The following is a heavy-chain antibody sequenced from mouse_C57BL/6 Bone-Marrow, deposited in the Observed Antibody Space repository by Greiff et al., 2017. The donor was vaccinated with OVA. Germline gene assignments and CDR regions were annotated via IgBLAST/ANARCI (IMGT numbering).Heavy chain of an antibody. Sequence: VQLQQSGPVLVKPGASVKMSCKASGYTFTDYYMNWVKQSHGKSLEWIGVINPYNGGTSYNQKFKGKATLTVDKSSSTAYMELNSLTSEDSAVYYCADGYYVRFAYWGQGTLVTVSA. D-gene: IGHD2-3*01. V-gene: IGHV1-19*01. J-gene: IGHJ3*01. CDR2: INPYNGGT. CDR3: ADGYYVRFAY. CDR1: GYTFTDYY.